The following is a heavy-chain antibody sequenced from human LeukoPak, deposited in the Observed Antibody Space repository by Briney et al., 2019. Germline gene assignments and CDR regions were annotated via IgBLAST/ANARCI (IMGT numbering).Heavy chain of an antibody. CDR1: GGSISSYY. V-gene: IGHV4-59*05. D-gene: IGHD1-26*01. CDR3: ARHESGGWEYYFDY. Sequence: SETLSLTCTVSGGSISSYYWSWIRQPPGKGLEWIGSIYYSGSTYYNPSLESRVTISVDTSKNQFSLKLSSVTAADTAVYYCARHESGGWEYYFDYWGQGTLVTVSS. J-gene: IGHJ4*02. CDR2: IYYSGST.